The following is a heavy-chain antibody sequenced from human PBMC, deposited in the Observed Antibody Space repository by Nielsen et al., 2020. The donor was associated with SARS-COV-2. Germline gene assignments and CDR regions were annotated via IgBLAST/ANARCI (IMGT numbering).Heavy chain of an antibody. D-gene: IGHD3-3*01. CDR3: ARAPRGIYDFWSGSIDAFDI. Sequence: SETLSLTCAVSGGSISSGGYSWSWIRQPPGKGLEWIGYIYHSGSTYYNPSLKSRVTISVDRSKNQFSLKLSSVTAADTAVDYCARAPRGIYDFWSGSIDAFDIWGQGTMVTVSS. CDR2: IYHSGST. CDR1: GGSISSGGYS. J-gene: IGHJ3*02. V-gene: IGHV4-30-2*01.